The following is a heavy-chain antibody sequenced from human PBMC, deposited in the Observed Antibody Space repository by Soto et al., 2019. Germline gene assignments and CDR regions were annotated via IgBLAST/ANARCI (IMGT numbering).Heavy chain of an antibody. J-gene: IGHJ4*02. D-gene: IGHD3-22*01. CDR1: GFTFSSYA. V-gene: IGHV3-23*01. Sequence: GGPLRLSCAASGFTFSSYAMSWVRQAPGKGLEWVSAISGSGGSTYYADSVKGRFTISRDNSKNTLYLQMNSLRAEDTAVYYCAKVGEHYYDSSGYQYPFDYWGQGTLVTVSS. CDR2: ISGSGGST. CDR3: AKVGEHYYDSSGYQYPFDY.